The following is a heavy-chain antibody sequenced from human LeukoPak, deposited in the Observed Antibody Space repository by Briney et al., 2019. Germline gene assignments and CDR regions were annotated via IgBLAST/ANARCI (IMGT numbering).Heavy chain of an antibody. D-gene: IGHD6-19*01. V-gene: IGHV3-7*01. CDR2: IKKDGSAI. CDR3: ARGQWLVLDVFDI. CDR1: GFAFSTSW. J-gene: IGHJ3*02. Sequence: GGSLRLSCAASGFAFSTSWMTWVRQAPGKGLEWVANIKKDGSAIHYVDSVKGRFTISRDNAKNSLYLQMNSLRAEDTAVYYCARGQWLVLDVFDIWGQGTMVTVSS.